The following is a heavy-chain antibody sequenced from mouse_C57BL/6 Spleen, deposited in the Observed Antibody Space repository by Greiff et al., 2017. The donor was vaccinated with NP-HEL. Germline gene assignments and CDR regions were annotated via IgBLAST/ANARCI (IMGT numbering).Heavy chain of an antibody. D-gene: IGHD1-1*01. V-gene: IGHV1-82*01. CDR1: GYAFSSSW. CDR2: IYPGDGDT. J-gene: IGHJ2*01. CDR3: ATTYGSSYPYYFDY. Sequence: QVQLQQSGPELVKPGASVKISCKASGYAFSSSWMNWVKQRPGKGLEWIGRIYPGDGDTNYNGKFKGKATLSADKSSSTAYMQLSSLTSEDSAVYFCATTYGSSYPYYFDYWGQGTTLTVSS.